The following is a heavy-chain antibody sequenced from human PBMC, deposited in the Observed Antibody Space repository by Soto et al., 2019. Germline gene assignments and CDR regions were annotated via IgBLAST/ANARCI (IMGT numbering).Heavy chain of an antibody. CDR3: ATEVAPSTQFDY. D-gene: IGHD2-2*01. V-gene: IGHV1-46*03. CDR1: GYNFISHH. J-gene: IGHJ4*02. CDR2: INPFGGST. Sequence: ASVKVSCKASGYNFISHHMHWVRQAPGQGLEWMGIINPFGGSTTYAQKFQGRVTMTRDTSTSTVYKELSSLRSEDTAVYYCATEVAPSTQFDYWGQGTLVTVSS.